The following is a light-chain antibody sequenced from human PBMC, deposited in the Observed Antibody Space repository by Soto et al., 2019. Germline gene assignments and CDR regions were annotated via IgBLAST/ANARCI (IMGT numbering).Light chain of an antibody. CDR2: DVT. Sequence: QSVLTQPASVSGSPGQSITISCTGTSSDVGGYNYVSWYQQHPGKAPKLMIYDVTNRPSGVSNRFSGSKSGNTASLTISGLQAEDEADYYCSSYTSSSTPLVFGGGTK. J-gene: IGLJ3*02. V-gene: IGLV2-14*01. CDR3: SSYTSSSTPLV. CDR1: SSDVGGYNY.